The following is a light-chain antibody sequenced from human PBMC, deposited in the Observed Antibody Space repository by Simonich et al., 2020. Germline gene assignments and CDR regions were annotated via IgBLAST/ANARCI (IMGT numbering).Light chain of an antibody. CDR3: SSYTSSSTVV. CDR2: DVS. J-gene: IGLJ2*01. V-gene: IGLV2-14*03. Sequence: QSALPQPASVSGSPGQSITISCTGTSSYVGGYNYVSWYQQHPGKAPKLMIYDVSKRPSGVSNRLSGTKSGNTASLTISGLQAEDEADYYCSSYTSSSTVVFGGGTKLTVL. CDR1: SSYVGGYNY.